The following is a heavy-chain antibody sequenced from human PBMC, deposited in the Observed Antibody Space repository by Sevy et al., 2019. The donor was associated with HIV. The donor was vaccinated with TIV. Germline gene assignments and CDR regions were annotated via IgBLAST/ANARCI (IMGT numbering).Heavy chain of an antibody. J-gene: IGHJ5*02. V-gene: IGHV3-30*02. CDR1: GFTFSYSG. Sequence: GGSLRLSCAASGFTFSYSGMHWVRQAPGQGLEWVTFIQYDGNNKYYADYVKGRFTISRDNAKNSLYLLMNSLRAEDTAVYYCATMTIVVVPAAIENWFDPWGQGTLVTVSS. D-gene: IGHD2-2*02. CDR3: ATMTIVVVPAAIENWFDP. CDR2: IQYDGNNK.